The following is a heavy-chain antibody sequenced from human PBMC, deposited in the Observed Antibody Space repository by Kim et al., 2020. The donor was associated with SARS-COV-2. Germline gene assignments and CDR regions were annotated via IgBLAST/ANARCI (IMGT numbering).Heavy chain of an antibody. Sequence: SETLSLTCAVSGGSISSSNWWSWVRQPPGKGLEWIGEIYHSGSTNYNPSLKSRVTISVDKSKNQFSLKLSSVTAADTAVYYCARDSRDYDILTGYYMLTWGQGTLVTVSS. D-gene: IGHD3-9*01. CDR3: ARDSRDYDILTGYYMLT. CDR2: IYHSGST. J-gene: IGHJ4*02. V-gene: IGHV4-4*02. CDR1: GGSISSSNW.